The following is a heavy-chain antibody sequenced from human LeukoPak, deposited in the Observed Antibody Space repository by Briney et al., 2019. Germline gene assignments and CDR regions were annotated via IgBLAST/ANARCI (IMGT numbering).Heavy chain of an antibody. J-gene: IGHJ4*02. CDR2: ITGGGGST. Sequence: GGSLRLSCAASGFTFSNYAMSWVRQAPGKGLEWVSAITGGGGSTYYADSVKGRFTISRDNSKNTLYLQMNSLRAEDTAVYYCAKVHDTRGHSHDYWGQGTLVTVSS. D-gene: IGHD3-9*01. CDR3: AKVHDTRGHSHDY. V-gene: IGHV3-23*01. CDR1: GFTFSNYA.